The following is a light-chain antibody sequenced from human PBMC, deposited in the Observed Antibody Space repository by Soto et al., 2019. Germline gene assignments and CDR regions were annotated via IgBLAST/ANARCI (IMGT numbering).Light chain of an antibody. CDR1: QSVGKY. J-gene: IGKJ4*01. CDR3: LQHKSYPQP. Sequence: EIAITQSPSTVSLSTGERATLSCRASQSVGKYLVWYQQKPGQAPRLLIYDASNRATGIPARFSGSGSGTDFTLTISSLEPEDFATYYCLQHKSYPQPFGGGTKVDSK. V-gene: IGKV3-11*01. CDR2: DAS.